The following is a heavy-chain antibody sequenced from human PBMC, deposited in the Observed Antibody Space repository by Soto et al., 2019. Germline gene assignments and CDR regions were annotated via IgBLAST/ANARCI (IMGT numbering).Heavy chain of an antibody. D-gene: IGHD2-21*02. J-gene: IGHJ4*02. CDR3: ATGRAYCGGDCFKFDY. Sequence: ASVKVSCKASGYTFTSYGISWVRQAPGQGLEWMGWISAYNGNTNYAQKLQGRVTMTTDTSTSTAYMELRSLRSDDTAVYYCATGRAYCGGDCFKFDYWGQGTLVTVSS. CDR2: ISAYNGNT. CDR1: GYTFTSYG. V-gene: IGHV1-18*01.